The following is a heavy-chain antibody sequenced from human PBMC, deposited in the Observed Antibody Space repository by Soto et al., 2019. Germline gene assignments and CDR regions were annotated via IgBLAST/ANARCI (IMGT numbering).Heavy chain of an antibody. J-gene: IGHJ4*02. CDR1: VYTFTGYA. Sequence: GXSVKVSCKGSVYTFTGYAMHWVRQAPGQRLEWMGWINAGNGNTKYSQKFQGRVTITRDTSASTAYMELSSRRSEDTAVYYCARSIAAAGMGTIYYFDYWGQGTLVTVSS. CDR3: ARSIAAAGMGTIYYFDY. V-gene: IGHV1-3*01. D-gene: IGHD6-13*01. CDR2: INAGNGNT.